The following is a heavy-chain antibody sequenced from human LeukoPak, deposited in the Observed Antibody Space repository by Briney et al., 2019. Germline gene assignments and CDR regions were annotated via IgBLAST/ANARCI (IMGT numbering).Heavy chain of an antibody. CDR2: IYHSGST. CDR3: ARSGSIAAVVPY. Sequence: GSLRLSCAASGFTFSSYAMSWVRQAPGKGLEWIGSIYHSGSTYYNPSLKGRVTISVDTSKNQFSLKLSSVTAADTAVYYCARSGSIAAVVPYWGQGTLVAVSS. J-gene: IGHJ4*02. CDR1: GFTFSSYA. V-gene: IGHV4-38-2*01. D-gene: IGHD6-13*01.